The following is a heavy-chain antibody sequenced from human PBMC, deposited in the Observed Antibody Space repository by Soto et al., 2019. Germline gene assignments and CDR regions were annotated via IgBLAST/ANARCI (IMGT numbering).Heavy chain of an antibody. CDR1: GYTFTSYW. Sequence: GESLKISCVASGYTFTSYWVGWVRQMPGKGLEWMGIIYPGDSDTRYSPSFRGQVTISADKSISTAYLQWSSLKASDTAMYYCMRQLGVDADNWFHPWGQGTLVTVSS. J-gene: IGHJ5*02. CDR3: MRQLGVDADNWFHP. D-gene: IGHD2-8*01. V-gene: IGHV5-51*01. CDR2: IYPGDSDT.